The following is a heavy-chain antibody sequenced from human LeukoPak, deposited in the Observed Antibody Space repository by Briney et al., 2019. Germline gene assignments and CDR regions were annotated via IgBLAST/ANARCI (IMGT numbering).Heavy chain of an antibody. J-gene: IGHJ4*02. CDR3: ARGYCSGGSCYFQFDY. CDR1: GYTFTGYY. CDR2: INPNSGGT. Sequence: ASVKVSRKASGYTFTGYYMHWVRQAPGQGLEWMGWINPNSGGTNYAQKFQGRVTMTRDTSISTAYMELSRLRSDDTAVYYCARGYCSGGSCYFQFDYWGQGTLVTVSS. D-gene: IGHD2-15*01. V-gene: IGHV1-2*02.